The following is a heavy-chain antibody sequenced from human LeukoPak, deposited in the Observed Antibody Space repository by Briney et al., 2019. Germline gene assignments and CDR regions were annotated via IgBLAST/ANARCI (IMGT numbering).Heavy chain of an antibody. D-gene: IGHD1-26*01. Sequence: ASVKVSCTASGYTFTGYYMHWVRQAPGQGLEWMGWINPNSGGTNYAQKFQGRVTMTRDTSISTAYMELSRLRSDDTAVYYCATSSWELPQTRGAFDIWGQGTMVTVSS. CDR1: GYTFTGYY. J-gene: IGHJ3*02. CDR2: INPNSGGT. CDR3: ATSSWELPQTRGAFDI. V-gene: IGHV1-2*02.